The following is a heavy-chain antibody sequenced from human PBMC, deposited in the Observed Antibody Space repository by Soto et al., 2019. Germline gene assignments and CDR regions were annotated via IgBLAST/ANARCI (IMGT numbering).Heavy chain of an antibody. CDR1: GFTFSSYS. V-gene: IGHV3-21*01. J-gene: IGHJ6*02. CDR2: ISSSSSYI. Sequence: GGSLRLSCGASGFTFSSYSMNWVRQAPGKGLEWVSSISSSSSYIYYADSVKGRFTISRDNAKNSLYLQMNSLRAEDTAVYYCARAGSTTHDYYYYYGMDVWGQGTKVTVYS. D-gene: IGHD1-1*01. CDR3: ARAGSTTHDYYYYYGMDV.